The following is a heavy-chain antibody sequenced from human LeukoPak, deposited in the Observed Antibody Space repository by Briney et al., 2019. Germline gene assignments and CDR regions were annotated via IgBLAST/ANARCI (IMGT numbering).Heavy chain of an antibody. CDR2: IRYDGSNK. CDR3: AARATAARRGKDY. CDR1: GFTFSSYA. V-gene: IGHV3-30*02. Sequence: GGSLRLSCAASGFTFSSYAMHWVRQAPGKGLEWVSFIRYDGSNKYYADSVKGRFTISRDNSKNTLYLQMNSLRTEDTALYYCAARATAARRGKDYWGQGTLVTVSS. D-gene: IGHD6-6*01. J-gene: IGHJ4*02.